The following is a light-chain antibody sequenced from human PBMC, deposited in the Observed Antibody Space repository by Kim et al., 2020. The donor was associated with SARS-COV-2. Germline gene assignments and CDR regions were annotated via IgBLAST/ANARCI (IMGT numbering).Light chain of an antibody. V-gene: IGKV3-20*01. CDR1: QSVSSSY. CDR2: GAS. CDR3: QQYGSSPRYT. Sequence: SPWERSPLSCRASQSVSSSYLAWYQQKPGQAPGLLIYGASSRATGIPDRFSGSGSGTDFTLTISRLEPEDFAVYYCQQYGSSPRYTFGQGTKLEI. J-gene: IGKJ2*01.